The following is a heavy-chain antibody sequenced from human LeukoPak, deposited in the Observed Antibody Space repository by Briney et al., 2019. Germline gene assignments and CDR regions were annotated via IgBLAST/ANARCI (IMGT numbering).Heavy chain of an antibody. V-gene: IGHV4-34*01. Sequence: SETLSLTCAVSGGSFTGYYWSWIRQSPGKGLEWIGEISHAGSTTYNPSLKSRVIISLDTSKNHFPLSLTSLTAADTAVYYCARDMTTMPGAYDYWGRGALVAVSS. CDR3: ARDMTTMPGAYDY. J-gene: IGHJ4*02. CDR2: ISHAGST. D-gene: IGHD5-24*01. CDR1: GGSFTGYY.